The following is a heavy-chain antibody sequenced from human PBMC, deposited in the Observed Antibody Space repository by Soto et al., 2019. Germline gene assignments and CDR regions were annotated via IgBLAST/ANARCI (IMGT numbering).Heavy chain of an antibody. Sequence: GGSLRLSCAASGFIVSTKYMGWVCQTPGKGLERVSSIYRSGVAFYADSVKGRFTISRDSSKNTLYVQMNSLRDDDTAVYYCARSAAPDEAYFDFWGQGTLVTVSS. J-gene: IGHJ4*02. CDR1: GFIVSTKY. D-gene: IGHD6-13*01. CDR2: IYRSGVA. CDR3: ARSAAPDEAYFDF. V-gene: IGHV3-53*01.